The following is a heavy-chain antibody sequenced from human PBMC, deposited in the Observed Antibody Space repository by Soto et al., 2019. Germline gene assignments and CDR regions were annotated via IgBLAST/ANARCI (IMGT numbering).Heavy chain of an antibody. CDR1: GFAFSSYA. CDR3: AKENSLYCSSTSCYLDY. D-gene: IGHD2-2*01. CDR2: ISGGGHNT. V-gene: IGHV3-23*01. J-gene: IGHJ4*02. Sequence: GGSLRLSCAASGFAFSSYAMSWVRQAPGKGLEWVSAISGGGHNTFYADSVKGRFTISRDNSENTLYLQMSSLRAEDTAAYFCAKENSLYCSSTSCYLDYWGPGTLVIVSS.